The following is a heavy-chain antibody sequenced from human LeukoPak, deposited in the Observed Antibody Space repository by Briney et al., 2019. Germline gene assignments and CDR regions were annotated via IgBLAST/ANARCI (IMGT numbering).Heavy chain of an antibody. V-gene: IGHV3-30*02. CDR1: GLTFSSYG. CDR3: ARGWFGESEDFDY. J-gene: IGHJ4*02. Sequence: PGWSLRLSCAASGLTFSSYGMHWVRQAPGKGLEWVAFIRYDGSNKYYADSVKGRFTISRDNSKNTRYLQMNGLRAEDTAVYYCARGWFGESEDFDYWGQGTLVTVSS. CDR2: IRYDGSNK. D-gene: IGHD3-10*01.